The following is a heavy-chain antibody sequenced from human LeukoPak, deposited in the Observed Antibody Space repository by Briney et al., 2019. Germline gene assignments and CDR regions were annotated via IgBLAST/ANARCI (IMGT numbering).Heavy chain of an antibody. Sequence: GGSLRLPCAASGFTFSSYAMHWVRQAPGKGLEWVALISYDGTNKYYADSVKGRFTISRDNSKNTLYLQMNSLRPEDTAVYSCAKDRSYYDSSGSDAFDIWGQGTKVTVSS. D-gene: IGHD3-22*01. CDR3: AKDRSYYDSSGSDAFDI. CDR2: ISYDGTNK. J-gene: IGHJ3*02. CDR1: GFTFSSYA. V-gene: IGHV3-30*04.